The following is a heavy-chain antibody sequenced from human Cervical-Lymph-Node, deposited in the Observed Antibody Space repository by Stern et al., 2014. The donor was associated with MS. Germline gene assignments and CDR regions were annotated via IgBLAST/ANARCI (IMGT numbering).Heavy chain of an antibody. CDR2: IYYGGST. V-gene: IGHV4-61*01. CDR3: ARDGYSSTEYYLEY. CDR1: GGSVSSRSYY. J-gene: IGHJ4*02. D-gene: IGHD6-13*01. Sequence: QVQLQESGPGLVKPSETLSLTCTVSGGSVSSRSYYWNWIRQPPGKGLEWIGYIYYGGSTKYNPSLQSRVTISVDSSKNQVSLKLSSVTAADTAVYYCARDGYSSTEYYLEYWGQGTLVTVSS.